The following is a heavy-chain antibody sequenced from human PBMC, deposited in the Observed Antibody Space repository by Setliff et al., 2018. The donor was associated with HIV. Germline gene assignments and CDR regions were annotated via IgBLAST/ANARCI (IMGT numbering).Heavy chain of an antibody. J-gene: IGHJ4*02. CDR3: ARQMPIPGIAITPVDY. Sequence: PSETLSLTCTVSGDSIRGYYWSWSRQPPGKGLEWMGYVFYTGFAAYNPSLKSRLTISVDTSKSQFSLPLTSVTAADTAVYYCARQMPIPGIAITPVDYWGQGALVTVSS. CDR2: VFYTGFA. CDR1: GDSIRGYY. V-gene: IGHV4-59*08. D-gene: IGHD5-12*01.